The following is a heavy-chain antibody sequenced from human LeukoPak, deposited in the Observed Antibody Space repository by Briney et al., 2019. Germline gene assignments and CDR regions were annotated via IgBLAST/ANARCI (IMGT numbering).Heavy chain of an antibody. D-gene: IGHD5-18*01. CDR3: TRQFGYSYISFYGMDV. J-gene: IGHJ6*02. Sequence: PGGSLRLSCTTSGFTFADYSVSWVRQAPGKGLEWVGFIRRKGYGGTPDYAASVRGRFTISRDDSNSVAYLHMKSLRTEDTAVYYCTRQFGYSYISFYGMDVWGQGTTVTVSS. CDR2: IRRKGYGGTP. V-gene: IGHV3-49*04. CDR1: GFTFADYS.